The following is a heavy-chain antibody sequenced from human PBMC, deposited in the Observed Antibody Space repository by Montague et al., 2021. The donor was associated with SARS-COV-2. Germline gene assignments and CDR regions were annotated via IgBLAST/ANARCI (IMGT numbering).Heavy chain of an antibody. CDR1: GFTFSTYN. V-gene: IGHV3-48*02. J-gene: IGHJ4*02. Sequence: CLRLSCAASGFTFSTYNMNWVRQAPGKGLEWVSYISSSSSTIYYADSVKGRLTISRDNAKNSLFLQMNSLRDDDTAVYYCARKGSIGAPFDYWGQGTLVTVSS. D-gene: IGHD6-6*01. CDR3: ARKGSIGAPFDY. CDR2: ISSSSSTI.